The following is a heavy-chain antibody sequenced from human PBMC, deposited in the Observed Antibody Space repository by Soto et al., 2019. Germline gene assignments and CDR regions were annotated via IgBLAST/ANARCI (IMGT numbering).Heavy chain of an antibody. V-gene: IGHV1-69*13. D-gene: IGHD3-22*01. J-gene: IGHJ6*02. CDR1: GGTFSSYA. Sequence: GASVKVSCKASGGTFSSYAISWVRQAPGQGLEWMGGIIPIFGTANYAQKFQGRVTITADESTSTAYMELSSLRPEDTAVYYCARAREEGSGYYYYYYYYYGMDVWGQGTTVTVSS. CDR2: IIPIFGTA. CDR3: ARAREEGSGYYYYYYYYYGMDV.